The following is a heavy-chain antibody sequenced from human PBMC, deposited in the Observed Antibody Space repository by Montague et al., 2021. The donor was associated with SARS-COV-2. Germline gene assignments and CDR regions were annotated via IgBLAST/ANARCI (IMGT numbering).Heavy chain of an antibody. CDR3: ARGGGLRNYGMDA. CDR2: IYDGGST. J-gene: IGHJ6*02. CDR1: VFTVPSNY. Sequence: SLRLSCVASVFTVPSNYMCWLRQAPGKGLEWVSVIYDGGSTYYADSVKGRFTISRDNSKNTLYLQMNSLRAEDTAVYYCARGGGLRNYGMDAWGQGTTVTVSS. V-gene: IGHV3-53*01. D-gene: IGHD5-12*01.